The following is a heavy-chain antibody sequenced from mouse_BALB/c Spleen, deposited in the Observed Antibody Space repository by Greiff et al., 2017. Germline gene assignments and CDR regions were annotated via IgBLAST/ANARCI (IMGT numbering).Heavy chain of an antibody. CDR2: LWGDGST. D-gene: IGHD2-1*01. J-gene: IGHJ4*01. CDR1: GFSLTGYG. Sequence: VMLVESGPGLVAPSQSLSITCTVSGFSLTGYGVNWVRQPPGKGLEWLGMLWGDGSTDYNSALKSRLSISKDNSKSQVFVKMNSLQTDDTARYYLARDSYGNLYYYYAMDDWGQGTSVTVSS. V-gene: IGHV2-6-7*01. CDR3: ARDSYGNLYYYYAMDD.